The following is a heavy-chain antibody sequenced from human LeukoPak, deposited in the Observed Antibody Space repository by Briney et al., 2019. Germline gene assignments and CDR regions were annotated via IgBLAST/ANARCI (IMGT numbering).Heavy chain of an antibody. D-gene: IGHD3-16*02. CDR1: GYTLTELS. CDR3: ATARITFVVVIVMPFDY. V-gene: IGHV1-24*01. Sequence: EASVKVSCKVSGYTLTELSMHWVRQAPGKGLEWMGGFDPEDGETIYAQKFQGRVTMTEDTSTDTTYMELSSLRSEDTAVYYCATARITFVVVIVMPFDYWGQGTLVTVSS. CDR2: FDPEDGET. J-gene: IGHJ4*02.